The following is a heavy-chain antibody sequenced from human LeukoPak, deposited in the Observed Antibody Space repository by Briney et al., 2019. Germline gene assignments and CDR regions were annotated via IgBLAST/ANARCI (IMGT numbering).Heavy chain of an antibody. CDR2: ISANNGNT. D-gene: IGHD6-19*01. Sequence: ASVKVSCKASGYTFTSYGITWVRQAPGQGLEWMGWISANNGNTNYAQNLQGRVTMTTDTSTSTVYMELRSLRSDDTAVYYCARGVSVAGKGYFDPWGQGTLVTVSS. CDR1: GYTFTSYG. V-gene: IGHV1-18*01. CDR3: ARGVSVAGKGYFDP. J-gene: IGHJ5*02.